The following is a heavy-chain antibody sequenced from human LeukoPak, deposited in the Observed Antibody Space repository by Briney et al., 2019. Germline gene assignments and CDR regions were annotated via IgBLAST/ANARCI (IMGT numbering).Heavy chain of an antibody. D-gene: IGHD1-26*01. Sequence: PGGSLRLSCAASGFTFSTYEMHWVRQAPGKGLEWVSYMSSTGDIIYYADSVKGRFTISRDNAKNSLYLQMDSLRAEDTAVYYCARDDGGRHTCSLDYWGQGTLVAVSS. J-gene: IGHJ4*02. CDR2: MSSTGDII. V-gene: IGHV3-48*03. CDR3: ARDDGGRHTCSLDY. CDR1: GFTFSTYE.